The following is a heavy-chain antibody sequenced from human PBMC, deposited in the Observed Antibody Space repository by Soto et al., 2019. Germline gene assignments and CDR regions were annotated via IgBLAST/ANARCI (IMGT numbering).Heavy chain of an antibody. J-gene: IGHJ4*02. CDR3: ARWSYLDY. CDR1: VSSFGSYA. CDR2: ISGSDGRT. Sequence: WWSLRPSCAASVSSFGSYALSWFRQAPGKGLEWVSAISGSDGRTFYADSVKGRFSIPRDTSQSTLYLQMNSLRADDTAMYYCARWSYLDYWGQGTRVTVSS. V-gene: IGHV3-23*01. D-gene: IGHD3-3*01.